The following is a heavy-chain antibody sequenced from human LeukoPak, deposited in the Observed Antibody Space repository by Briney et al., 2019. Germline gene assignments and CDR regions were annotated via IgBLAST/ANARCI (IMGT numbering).Heavy chain of an antibody. CDR2: IKQDGSEK. CDR3: AREGVRGVIKHCLDY. CDR1: GFTFSSYW. V-gene: IGHV3-7*01. J-gene: IGHJ4*02. D-gene: IGHD3-10*01. Sequence: GGSLRPSCAASGFTFSSYWMSWVRQAPGKGLEWVANIKQDGSEKYYVDSVKGRFTISRDNAKNSLYLQMNSLRAEDTAVYYCAREGVRGVIKHCLDYWGQGTLVTVSS.